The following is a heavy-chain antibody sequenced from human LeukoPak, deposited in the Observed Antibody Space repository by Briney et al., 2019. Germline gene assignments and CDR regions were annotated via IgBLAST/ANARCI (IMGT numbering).Heavy chain of an antibody. CDR3: ARDNPQGYFDY. Sequence: GVSLRLSCVASGFTFSNYWMSWVRQSPGKGLEWVANIKQDGSDKYYVDSVKGRFTSATDNAKNSLYLQMNRLRAEDTAVYYCARDNPQGYFDYWGQGTLVTVSS. D-gene: IGHD1-14*01. CDR1: GFTFSNYW. V-gene: IGHV3-7*05. J-gene: IGHJ4*02. CDR2: IKQDGSDK.